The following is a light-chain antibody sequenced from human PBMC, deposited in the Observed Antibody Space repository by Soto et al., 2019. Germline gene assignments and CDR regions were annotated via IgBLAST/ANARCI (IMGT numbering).Light chain of an antibody. V-gene: IGLV2-14*03. CDR2: DVS. J-gene: IGLJ1*01. CDR1: SSDVGAYNY. Sequence: ALTQPASVSGSPGQSITISCTGTSSDVGAYNYVSWYQHHPGKAPKLMIYDVSNRPSGVSNRFSGSKSGNTASLTISGLQAEDEADYYCSSYTSSSTPYVFGTGTKVT. CDR3: SSYTSSSTPYV.